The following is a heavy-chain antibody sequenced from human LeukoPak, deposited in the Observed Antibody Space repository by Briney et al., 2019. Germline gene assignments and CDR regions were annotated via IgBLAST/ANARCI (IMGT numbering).Heavy chain of an antibody. CDR2: ISSSSSSI. CDR1: GFTFSDYY. V-gene: IGHV3-11*04. CDR3: ARDRTPSGMDV. Sequence: GGSLRLSCAASGFTFSDYYMSWIRQAPGKGLEWVSYISSSSSSIYYADSVKGRFTISRDNAKNSLYLQMNSLRAEDTAVYYCARDRTPSGMDVWGQGTTVTVSS. J-gene: IGHJ6*02.